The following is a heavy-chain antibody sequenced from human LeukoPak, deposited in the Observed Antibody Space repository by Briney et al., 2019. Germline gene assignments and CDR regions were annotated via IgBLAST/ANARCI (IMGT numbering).Heavy chain of an antibody. CDR1: GFTFSSYA. J-gene: IGHJ4*02. D-gene: IGHD5/OR15-5a*01. CDR2: ISDDGSDK. V-gene: IGHV3-30-3*01. CDR3: AKARGSSVYEQFDY. Sequence: GGSLRLSCAASGFTFSSYAMHWVRQAPGKGLEWVAVISDDGSDKYYADSVKGRFTISRDTSQNTLYLQMNSLRADDTAVYYCAKARGSSVYEQFDYWGQGTQVTVSP.